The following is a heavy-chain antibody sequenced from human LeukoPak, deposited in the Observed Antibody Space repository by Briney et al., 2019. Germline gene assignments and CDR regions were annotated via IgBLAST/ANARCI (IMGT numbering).Heavy chain of an antibody. J-gene: IGHJ4*02. CDR3: ARGGGEIWNDNY. Sequence: PGGSLRLSCAASGFTFSSYSMSWVRQAPGKGLEWVSSISSSSSHIYYADSVKGRFTISRDNAKNSLYLQMNSLRAEDTAVYYCARGGGEIWNDNYWGQGTLVTVSS. D-gene: IGHD1-1*01. CDR2: ISSSSSHI. V-gene: IGHV3-21*01. CDR1: GFTFSSYS.